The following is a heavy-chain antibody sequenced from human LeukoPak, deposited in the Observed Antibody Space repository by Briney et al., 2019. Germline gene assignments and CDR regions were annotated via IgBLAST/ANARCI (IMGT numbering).Heavy chain of an antibody. CDR3: ASQAPTYYYDSSGYY. Sequence: PGGSLRLSCAASGFTFSNYGMHWVRQAPGKGLEWVAFVRYDESTKFYADSVKGRFTISRDNSKTTLYLQMNSLRAEDTAVYYCASQAPTYYYDSSGYYWGQGTLVTVSS. CDR2: VRYDESTK. V-gene: IGHV3-30*02. D-gene: IGHD3-22*01. CDR1: GFTFSNYG. J-gene: IGHJ4*02.